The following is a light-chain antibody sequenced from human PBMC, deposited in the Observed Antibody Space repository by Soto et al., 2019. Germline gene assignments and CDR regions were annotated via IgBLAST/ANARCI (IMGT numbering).Light chain of an antibody. J-gene: IGKJ1*01. V-gene: IGKV1-5*01. CDR3: LQYSSHSWT. CDR2: DAS. Sequence: DIQMTQSPSTLSASVGDIVTTTCRASQSISSWLAWYQQKPGKAPELLIFDASNLKSGVSSRFSGSGSGTEFTLTISRLQPDDVATYYCLQYSSHSWTFGQGTKVDIK. CDR1: QSISSW.